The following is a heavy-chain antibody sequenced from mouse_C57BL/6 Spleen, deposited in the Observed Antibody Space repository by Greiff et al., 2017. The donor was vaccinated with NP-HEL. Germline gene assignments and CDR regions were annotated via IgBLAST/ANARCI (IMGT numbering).Heavy chain of an antibody. V-gene: IGHV5-9*01. J-gene: IGHJ4*01. D-gene: IGHD2-5*01. CDR2: ISGGGGNT. Sequence: EVKLVESGGGLVKPGGSLKLSCAASGFTFSSYTMSWVRQTPEKRLEWVATISGGGGNTYYPDSVKGRFTISRDNAKNTLYLQMSRLRSEDTALYYCARSNSYAMDYWGQGTSVTVSS. CDR3: ARSNSYAMDY. CDR1: GFTFSSYT.